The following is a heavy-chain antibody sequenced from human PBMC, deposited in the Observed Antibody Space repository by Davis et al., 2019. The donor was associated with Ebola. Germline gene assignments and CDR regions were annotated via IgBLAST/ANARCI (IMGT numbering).Heavy chain of an antibody. CDR1: GDTFPRSW. V-gene: IGHV5-51*01. J-gene: IGHJ4*02. CDR3: AKLGRSSDYYGRHFDW. D-gene: IGHD2-21*02. Sequence: KISCKGSGDTFPRSWIVWVRQMPGKGLEWMGIIYPADSDTKYSPSFQGHVTISAEKSSNTAYLQWSSLKASDTATYYCAKLGRSSDYYGRHFDWWGQGTRVTVSS. CDR2: IYPADSDT.